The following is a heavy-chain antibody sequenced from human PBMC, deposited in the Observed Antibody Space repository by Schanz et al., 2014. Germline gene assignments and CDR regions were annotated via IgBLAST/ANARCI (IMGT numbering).Heavy chain of an antibody. Sequence: EVQLVESGGGLVKPVGSLRLSCTASGFSFDSYNMNWVRQSPGKGLEWVAFLSFDSRHIYYADSVKGRFTISRDNAKSSFHLQMNSLRADDTAVYYCARDGVAATTDFEYWGQGALVTVSS. J-gene: IGHJ4*02. CDR1: GFSFDSYN. CDR3: ARDGVAATTDFEY. V-gene: IGHV3-21*06. CDR2: LSFDSRHI. D-gene: IGHD1-1*01.